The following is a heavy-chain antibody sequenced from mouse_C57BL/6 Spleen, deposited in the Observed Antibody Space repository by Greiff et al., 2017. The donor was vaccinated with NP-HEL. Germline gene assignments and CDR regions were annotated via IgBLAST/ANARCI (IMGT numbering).Heavy chain of an antibody. CDR2: IDPSDSYT. CDR3: ARRPYYGSRNYFDY. Sequence: QVQLQQPGAELVKPGASVKLSCKASGYTFTSYWMQWVKQRPGQGLEWIGEIDPSDSYTNYNQKFKGKATLTVDTSSSTAYMQLSSLTSEDSAVYYCARRPYYGSRNYFDYWGKGTTLTVSS. CDR1: GYTFTSYW. D-gene: IGHD1-1*01. V-gene: IGHV1-50*01. J-gene: IGHJ2*01.